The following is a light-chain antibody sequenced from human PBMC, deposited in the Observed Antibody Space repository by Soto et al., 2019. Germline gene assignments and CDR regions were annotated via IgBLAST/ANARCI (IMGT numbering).Light chain of an antibody. V-gene: IGLV2-14*01. J-gene: IGLJ1*01. CDR2: DVS. CDR1: SCNIGGYNY. Sequence: QSVLTQPASVSGSPGQTVTISCTGTSCNIGGYNYVSWYQQHPGKAPKLMIYDVSNRPSGVSNRFSGSKSGNTASLTISGLQAEDEADYYCSSYESSIRVEVFGTGTKVTVL. CDR3: SSYESSIRVEV.